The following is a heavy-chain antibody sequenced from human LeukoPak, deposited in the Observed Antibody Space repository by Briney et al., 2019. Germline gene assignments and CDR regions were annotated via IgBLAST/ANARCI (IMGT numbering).Heavy chain of an antibody. CDR3: VKGGTDYDFWNDSSYSYYFDF. D-gene: IGHD3-3*01. Sequence: GGSLRLSCTASGFTFSNFWMGWVRQAPGKGLEWVANIKQDETEKFYLGSVKGRFTISRDNAKNSLYLQMNSLRVEDTAIYYCVKGGTDYDFWNDSSYSYYFDFWGQGTLVTVSS. CDR1: GFTFSNFW. J-gene: IGHJ4*02. V-gene: IGHV3-7*03. CDR2: IKQDETEK.